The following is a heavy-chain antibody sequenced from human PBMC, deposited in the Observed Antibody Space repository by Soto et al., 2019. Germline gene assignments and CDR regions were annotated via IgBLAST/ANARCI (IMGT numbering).Heavy chain of an antibody. CDR2: FDPDEAET. V-gene: IGHV1-24*01. J-gene: IGHJ1*01. CDR1: GYTLNEVA. D-gene: IGHD4-17*01. CDR3: TPYHGDYNFEH. Sequence: QVQLVQSGAEVKKPGASVKVSCKVSGYTLNEVAMHWVRQAPGKGLEWLGGFDPDEAETIYAQHFQGRGTMTEDTSTDTVYMELSSLRSEATALYCCTPYHGDYNFEHWGQGTLVTVSS.